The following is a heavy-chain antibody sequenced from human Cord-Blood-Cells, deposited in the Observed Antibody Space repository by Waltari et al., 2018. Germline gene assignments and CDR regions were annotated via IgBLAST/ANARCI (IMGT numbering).Heavy chain of an antibody. D-gene: IGHD2-2*01. J-gene: IGHJ6*02. CDR1: GGSIRRSNW. V-gene: IGHV4-4*02. CDR2: IYKRGRT. Sequence: QVQLQESGPGLVKPSGTLSLTCAVSGGSIRRSNWWSLARQPPGKGLEWIVEIYKRGRTHYQPSLESVVTRSVDKSNDQVTRKLSFVAAAATAVYYWARVGSAVIVPAAISAYYYYGMDVWGQGTTVTVSS. CDR3: ARVGSAVIVPAAISAYYYYGMDV.